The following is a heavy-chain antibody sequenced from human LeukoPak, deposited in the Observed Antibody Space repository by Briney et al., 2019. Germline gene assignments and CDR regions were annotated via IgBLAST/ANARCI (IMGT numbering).Heavy chain of an antibody. V-gene: IGHV1-18*04. Sequence: ASVKVSCKASGYTFTGYYMHWVRQAPGQGLEWMGWISAYNGNTNYAQKLQGRVTMTTDTSTSTAYMELRSLGSDDTVVYYCARSPVGSGKWGFDYWGQGTLVTVSS. CDR2: ISAYNGNT. CDR3: ARSPVGSGKWGFDY. D-gene: IGHD6-19*01. J-gene: IGHJ4*02. CDR1: GYTFTGYY.